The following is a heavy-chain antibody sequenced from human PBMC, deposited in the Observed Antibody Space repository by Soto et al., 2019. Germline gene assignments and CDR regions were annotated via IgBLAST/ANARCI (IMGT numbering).Heavy chain of an antibody. V-gene: IGHV1-24*01. CDR2: FDPEDGET. CDR3: ATAPHSSGWYGRIF. Sequence: ASVKVSCKVSGYTLTELSMHCVRQAPGKGLEWMGGFDPEDGETIYAQKFQGRVTMTEDTSTDTAYMELSSLRSEDTAVYYCATAPHSSGWYGRIFWGQGTLVNVSS. J-gene: IGHJ4*02. CDR1: GYTLTELS. D-gene: IGHD6-19*01.